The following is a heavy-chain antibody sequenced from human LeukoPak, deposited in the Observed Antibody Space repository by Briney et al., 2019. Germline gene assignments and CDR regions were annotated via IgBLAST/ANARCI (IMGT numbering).Heavy chain of an antibody. CDR1: GGSISSSSYY. J-gene: IGHJ4*02. CDR3: VGAADAPTYYFDY. CDR2: IYYSGST. V-gene: IGHV4-39*01. Sequence: SETLSLTCTVSGGSISSSSYYWGWIRQPPGKGLEWIGSIYYSGSTYYNPSLKSRVTISVDTSKNQFSLKLSSVTAADTAVYYCVGAADAPTYYFDYWGQGTLVTVSS. D-gene: IGHD6-13*01.